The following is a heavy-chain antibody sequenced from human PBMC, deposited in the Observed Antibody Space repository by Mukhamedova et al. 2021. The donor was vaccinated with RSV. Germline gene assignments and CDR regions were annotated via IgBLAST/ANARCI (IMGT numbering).Heavy chain of an antibody. Sequence: GSEKYYVDSVKGRFTISRDNAKNSLYLQMNSLRAEDTAVYYCARNRGSGWSDFDYWGQGTLVTVSS. D-gene: IGHD6-19*01. J-gene: IGHJ4*02. CDR2: GSEK. CDR3: ARNRGSGWSDFDY. V-gene: IGHV3-7*01.